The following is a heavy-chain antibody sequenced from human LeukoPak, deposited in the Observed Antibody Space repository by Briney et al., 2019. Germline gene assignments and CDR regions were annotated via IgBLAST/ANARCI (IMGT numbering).Heavy chain of an antibody. CDR1: GYTFTGYY. V-gene: IGHV1-2*02. Sequence: ASVKVSCKASGYTFTGYYMHWVRQAPGQGLEWMGWINPNSGGTNYAQKFQGRVTMTRDTSVSTAYMELSRLRSDDTAVYYCATRYSGYDYPFDYWGQGTLVTVSS. CDR3: ATRYSGYDYPFDY. CDR2: INPNSGGT. D-gene: IGHD5-12*01. J-gene: IGHJ4*02.